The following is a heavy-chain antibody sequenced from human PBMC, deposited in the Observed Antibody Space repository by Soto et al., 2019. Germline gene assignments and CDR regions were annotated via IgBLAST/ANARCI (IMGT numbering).Heavy chain of an antibody. V-gene: IGHV1-69*13. CDR1: GGTFSSYA. CDR3: ARGGEQLAYYYGMDV. D-gene: IGHD6-6*01. J-gene: IGHJ6*02. Sequence: SVKVSCKASGGTFSSYAISWVRQAPGQGLEWMGGIIPIFGTANYAQKFQGRVTITADESTSTAYMELSSLRSEDTAVYYCARGGEQLAYYYGMDVWGQGTTVTVSS. CDR2: IIPIFGTA.